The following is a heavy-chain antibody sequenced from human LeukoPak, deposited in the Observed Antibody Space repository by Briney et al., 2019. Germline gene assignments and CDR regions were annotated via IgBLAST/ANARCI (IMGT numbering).Heavy chain of an antibody. CDR3: ATGFGAGLRYFDWSDY. CDR1: GYTLTELS. V-gene: IGHV1-24*01. D-gene: IGHD3-9*01. CDR2: FDPEDGET. J-gene: IGHJ4*02. Sequence: ASVKVSCKVSGYTLTELSMHWVRQAPGKGLEWMGGFDPEDGETIYAQKFQGRVTMTEDTSTDTAYMELSSLRSEDTAVYYCATGFGAGLRYFDWSDYWGQGTLVTVSS.